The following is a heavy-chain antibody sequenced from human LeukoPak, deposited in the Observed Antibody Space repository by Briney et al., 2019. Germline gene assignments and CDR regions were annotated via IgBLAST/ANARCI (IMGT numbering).Heavy chain of an antibody. V-gene: IGHV3-53*01. Sequence: GGSLRLSCAASGFTVSSNYMSWVRQAPGKGLEWVSVIYSGGSTCYADSVKGRFTISRDNSKNTLYLQMNSLRAEDTAVYYCARASGGYCSSTSCYTPYDYWGQGTLVTVSS. CDR2: IYSGGST. CDR3: ARASGGYCSSTSCYTPYDY. CDR1: GFTVSSNY. J-gene: IGHJ4*02. D-gene: IGHD2-2*02.